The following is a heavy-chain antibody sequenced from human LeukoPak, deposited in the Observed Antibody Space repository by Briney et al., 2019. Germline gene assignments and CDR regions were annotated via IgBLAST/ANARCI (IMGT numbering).Heavy chain of an antibody. CDR3: ARMYFDFWRNISESRYGMDV. V-gene: IGHV3-53*04. CDR2: IYSGAGT. J-gene: IGHJ6*02. CDR1: GFTVSNKY. Sequence: PGGSLRLSCAASGFTVSNKYMTWVRQAPGKGLEWVSVIYSGAGTDYADPVKGRFTISRHNSKNTLYLQMNSLRTEDTAVYYCARMYFDFWRNISESRYGMDVWGQGTTVTVSS. D-gene: IGHD3-3*01.